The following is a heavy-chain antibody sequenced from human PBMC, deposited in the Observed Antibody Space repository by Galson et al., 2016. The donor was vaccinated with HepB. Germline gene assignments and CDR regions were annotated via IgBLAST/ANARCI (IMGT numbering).Heavy chain of an antibody. D-gene: IGHD2-2*01. CDR1: GGSFSDYY. Sequence: SETLSLTCAVYGGSFSDYYWSWIRQPPGKGLEWIGEINHSGTINYNASLKSRVTISVDTAKNQFSLNLGSVTAADTAVYYCARRTVVPTAGNWFDPWGQGTLVTVAS. J-gene: IGHJ5*02. CDR3: ARRTVVPTAGNWFDP. V-gene: IGHV4-34*01. CDR2: INHSGTI.